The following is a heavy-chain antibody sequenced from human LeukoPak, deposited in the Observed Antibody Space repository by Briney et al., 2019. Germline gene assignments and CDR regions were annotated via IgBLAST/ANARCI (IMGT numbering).Heavy chain of an antibody. CDR2: VNWNGGST. J-gene: IGHJ4*02. CDR3: ARGYSGYDFGYYFDF. CDR1: GFAFEDYG. V-gene: IGHV3-20*04. Sequence: GGSLRPSCAASGFAFEDYGMNWVRQAPGKGLEWVSGVNWNGGSTGFADSVKGRFTISRDNAKNSLYLQMNRLRAEDTALYYCARGYSGYDFGYYFDFWGQGTLVTVSS. D-gene: IGHD5-12*01.